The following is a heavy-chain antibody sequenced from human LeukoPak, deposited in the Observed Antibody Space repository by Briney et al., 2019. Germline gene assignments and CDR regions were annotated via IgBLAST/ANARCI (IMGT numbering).Heavy chain of an antibody. V-gene: IGHV1-69*01. J-gene: IGHJ4*02. CDR2: IIPIFGTA. Sequence: SVKVSCKASGGTFISYAISWVRQAPGQGLEWMGGIIPIFGTANYAQRFQGRVTITADESTSTAYMELSSLRSEDTAVYYCARAGYSYGESYFDYWGQGTLVTVSS. D-gene: IGHD5-18*01. CDR1: GGTFISYA. CDR3: ARAGYSYGESYFDY.